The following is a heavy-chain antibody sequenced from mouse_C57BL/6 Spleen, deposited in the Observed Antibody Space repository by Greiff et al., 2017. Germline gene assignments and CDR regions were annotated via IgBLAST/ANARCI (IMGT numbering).Heavy chain of an antibody. J-gene: IGHJ2*01. CDR1: GYTFTSYW. D-gene: IGHD3-2*02. V-gene: IGHV1-72*01. Sequence: QVQLQQSGAELVKPGASVKLSCKASGYTFTSYWMHWVKQRPGRGLEWIGRIDPNSGGTTYNEKFKSKATLTVDKPSSTAYMQLSSLTSEDSAVYYCARRDSSGYVDFDYWGQGTTLTVSS. CDR2: IDPNSGGT. CDR3: ARRDSSGYVDFDY.